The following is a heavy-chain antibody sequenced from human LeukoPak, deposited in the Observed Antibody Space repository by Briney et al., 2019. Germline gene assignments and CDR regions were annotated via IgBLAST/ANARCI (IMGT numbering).Heavy chain of an antibody. CDR1: GYTLTELS. CDR2: FDPEDGET. CDR3: ATQSDVLYAFDI. V-gene: IGHV1-24*01. Sequence: ASVKVSCEVSGYTLTELSMHWVRQAPGKGLEWMGGFDPEDGETIYAQKFQGRVTMTEDTSTDTAYMELSSLRSEDTAVYYCATQSDVLYAFDIWGQGTMVTVSS. J-gene: IGHJ3*02. D-gene: IGHD6-19*01.